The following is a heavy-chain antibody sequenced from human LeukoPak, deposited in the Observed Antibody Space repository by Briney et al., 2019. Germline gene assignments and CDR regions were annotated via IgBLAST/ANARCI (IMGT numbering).Heavy chain of an antibody. Sequence: ASVKVSCKASGGTFSSYAISWVRQAPGQGLEWMGGIIPIFGTANYAQKFQGRVTITADESTSTAYMELSSLRSEDTAVYYCATGRQWLVRRYYYYGMDVWGKGTTVTVSS. CDR1: GGTFSSYA. J-gene: IGHJ6*04. D-gene: IGHD6-19*01. V-gene: IGHV1-69*01. CDR2: IIPIFGTA. CDR3: ATGRQWLVRRYYYYGMDV.